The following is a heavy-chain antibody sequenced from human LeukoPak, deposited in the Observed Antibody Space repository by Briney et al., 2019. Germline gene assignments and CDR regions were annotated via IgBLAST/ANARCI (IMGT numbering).Heavy chain of an antibody. CDR1: GYSFTSYW. Sequence: GESLKISCKGSGYSFTSYWIGWVRQMPGKGLEWMGIIYPGDSDTRYSPSFQGQVTISADKSISTAYLQWSSLKASDTAMYYCARLVFSQLYYGNYGMDVWGQGTTVTASS. V-gene: IGHV5-51*01. CDR3: ARLVFSQLYYGNYGMDV. D-gene: IGHD3-10*01. CDR2: IYPGDSDT. J-gene: IGHJ6*02.